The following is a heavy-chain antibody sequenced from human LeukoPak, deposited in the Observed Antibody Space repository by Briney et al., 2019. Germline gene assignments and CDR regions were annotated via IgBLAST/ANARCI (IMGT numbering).Heavy chain of an antibody. CDR1: GYTFTSYG. J-gene: IGHJ5*02. D-gene: IGHD5-18*01. CDR2: ISAYNGNT. CDR3: ARGSTDTAMVIGGHWFDP. Sequence: ASVKVSCKASGYTFTSYGISWVRQAPGQGLEWMGWISAYNGNTNYAQKLQGRVTMTTDTSTSTAYMELRSLRSDDTAVYYCARGSTDTAMVIGGHWFDPWGQGTLVTVSS. V-gene: IGHV1-18*01.